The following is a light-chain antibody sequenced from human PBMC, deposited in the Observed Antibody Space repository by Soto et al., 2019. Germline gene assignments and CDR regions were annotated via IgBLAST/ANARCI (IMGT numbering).Light chain of an antibody. CDR3: RQYNNWPPRAT. CDR1: QAISSN. Sequence: EIVMTQSPATLSVSRGERATLSCRANQAISSNLAWYQQKPGQAPRLLIYGASARATGIPARFSGSGSGTEFTLTISSLQSEDFAVYYCRQYNNWPPRATFGPGTKVAI. CDR2: GAS. J-gene: IGKJ3*01. V-gene: IGKV3-15*01.